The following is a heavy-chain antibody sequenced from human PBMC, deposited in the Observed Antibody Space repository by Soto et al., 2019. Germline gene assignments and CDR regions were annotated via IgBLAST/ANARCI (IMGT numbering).Heavy chain of an antibody. CDR2: ISSSGDTT. Sequence: QPGGSLRLSCAASGFTFSTYSMNWVRQAPGKGLEWVSYISSSGDTTYYADSVKGRFTISRDNANNSVYLQMNGLRDEDTAVYYCARVWGTNDDFDYWGQGARVTVSS. J-gene: IGHJ4*02. V-gene: IGHV3-48*02. D-gene: IGHD3-16*01. CDR1: GFTFSTYS. CDR3: ARVWGTNDDFDY.